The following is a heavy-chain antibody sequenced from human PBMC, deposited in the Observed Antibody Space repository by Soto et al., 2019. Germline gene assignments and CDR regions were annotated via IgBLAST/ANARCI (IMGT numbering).Heavy chain of an antibody. CDR3: ARQRGDYYYDSSGYYSYGDV. J-gene: IGHJ6*02. CDR2: IYPGDSDT. Sequence: GESLKISCKGSGYSFTSYWIGWVRQMPGKGLEWMGIIYPGDSDTRYSPSFQGQVTISADKSISTAYLQWSSLKASDTAMYYCARQRGDYYYDSSGYYSYGDVSGQRTTVTVYS. D-gene: IGHD3-22*01. V-gene: IGHV5-51*01. CDR1: GYSFTSYW.